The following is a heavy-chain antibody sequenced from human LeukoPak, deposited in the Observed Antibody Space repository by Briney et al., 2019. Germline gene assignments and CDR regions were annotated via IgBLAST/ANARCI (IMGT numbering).Heavy chain of an antibody. J-gene: IGHJ4*02. D-gene: IGHD3-10*02. Sequence: PGGSLRLSCAASGFTFSTYGMHWVRQAPGKGLEWVAFIRYDGTNTFYVDSVKGRFTISRDNSKNTLYLQMNSLRAEDTAVYYCANLFAGGAIIDYWGQGTLVTVSS. V-gene: IGHV3-30*02. CDR2: IRYDGTNT. CDR1: GFTFSTYG. CDR3: ANLFAGGAIIDY.